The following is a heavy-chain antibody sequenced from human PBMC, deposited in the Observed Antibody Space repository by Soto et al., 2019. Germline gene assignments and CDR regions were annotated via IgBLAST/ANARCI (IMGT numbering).Heavy chain of an antibody. CDR3: AREGYYGSGRYT. CDR1: GENIRNLD. Sequence: TVSGENIRNLDGRRIRKNPRKGLERIGYIFHTGSANYNPSLKSRVTISVDTSKNQFSLKLSSVTAADTAVYYCAREGYYGSGRYTWGKGTMVTGSS. CDR2: IFHTGSA. D-gene: IGHD3-10*01. V-gene: IGHV4-59*11. J-gene: IGHJ6*04.